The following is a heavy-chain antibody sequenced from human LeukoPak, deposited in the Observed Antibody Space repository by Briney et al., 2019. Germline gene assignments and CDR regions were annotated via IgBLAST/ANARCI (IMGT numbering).Heavy chain of an antibody. CDR3: AIFNWNDGGNY. Sequence: GGSLRLSCAASGFTFSSYAMSWVRQAPGKGLEWVSAISGSGGSTYYAGSVKGRFTISRDNSKNTLYLQMNSLRAEDTAVYYCAIFNWNDGGNYWGQGTLVTVSS. CDR1: GFTFSSYA. J-gene: IGHJ4*02. D-gene: IGHD1-20*01. V-gene: IGHV3-23*01. CDR2: ISGSGGST.